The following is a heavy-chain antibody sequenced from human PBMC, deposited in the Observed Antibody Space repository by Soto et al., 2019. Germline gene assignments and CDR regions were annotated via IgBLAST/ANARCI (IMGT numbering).Heavy chain of an antibody. Sequence: GESLKISCKASGYSFTTYWIAWVRQMPGKGLEWMGIIDPGDSDIRYSPSFQGQVTISADNSISTAYLQWSSLKASDTAMYYCARHEQFYYYYYGMDVWGQGTAVTVSS. V-gene: IGHV5-51*01. CDR2: IDPGDSDI. CDR3: ARHEQFYYYYYGMDV. D-gene: IGHD4-4*01. J-gene: IGHJ6*02. CDR1: GYSFTTYW.